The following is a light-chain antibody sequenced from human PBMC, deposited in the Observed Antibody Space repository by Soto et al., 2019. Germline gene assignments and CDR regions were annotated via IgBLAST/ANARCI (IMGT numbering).Light chain of an antibody. CDR3: TSYTRSNTVI. Sequence: QSALTQPPSVSGSPGQSVTISCTGTSSDIGAYNRVSWYQQPPGTAPKLLILGVKIRPSGVPDRFSGSKSGNTASLTISGLQAEDEATYYCTSYTRSNTVIFGGGTKLTVL. CDR2: GVK. J-gene: IGLJ2*01. V-gene: IGLV2-18*02. CDR1: SSDIGAYNR.